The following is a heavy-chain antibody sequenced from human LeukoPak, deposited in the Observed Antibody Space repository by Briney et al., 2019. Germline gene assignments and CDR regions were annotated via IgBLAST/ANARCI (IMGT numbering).Heavy chain of an antibody. CDR2: ISAYNGNT. J-gene: IGHJ4*02. D-gene: IGHD4-4*01. Sequence: ASVKVSCKASGYTFTSYGISWVRQAPGQGLEWMGWISAYNGNTNYAQKLQGRVTMTTDTSTSTVYMELSSLRSEDTAVYYCARVLGDGYSPFDYWGQGTLVTVSS. V-gene: IGHV1-18*01. CDR1: GYTFTSYG. CDR3: ARVLGDGYSPFDY.